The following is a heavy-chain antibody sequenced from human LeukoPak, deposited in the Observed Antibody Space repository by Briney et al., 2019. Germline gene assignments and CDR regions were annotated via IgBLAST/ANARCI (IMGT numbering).Heavy chain of an antibody. J-gene: IGHJ4*02. CDR2: ISYDVSNK. CDR3: TRAHIGAAGPFDF. V-gene: IGHV3-30-3*01. Sequence: QPGGSLRLSCAASGFTFSSYAMHLGRQAPGKGLEWGAVISYDVSNKYYADSVRGRFTTSRDNSKNTLYVQMTSLRAEDTAVYYCTRAHIGAAGPFDFWGQGTLVTVSS. D-gene: IGHD6-13*01. CDR1: GFTFSSYA.